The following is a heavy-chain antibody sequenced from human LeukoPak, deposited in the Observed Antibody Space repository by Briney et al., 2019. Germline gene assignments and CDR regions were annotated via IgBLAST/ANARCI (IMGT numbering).Heavy chain of an antibody. D-gene: IGHD3-10*01. V-gene: IGHV3-11*01. J-gene: IGHJ6*04. Sequence: GGSLRLSCAASGFTFSDYYMSWIRQAPGKGLEWVSYISSSGSTIYYADSVKGRFTISRDNAKNSLYLQMNSLRAEDTAVYYCARDQVYGSGSADSSYYGMDVWGKGTTVTVSS. CDR2: ISSSGSTI. CDR1: GFTFSDYY. CDR3: ARDQVYGSGSADSSYYGMDV.